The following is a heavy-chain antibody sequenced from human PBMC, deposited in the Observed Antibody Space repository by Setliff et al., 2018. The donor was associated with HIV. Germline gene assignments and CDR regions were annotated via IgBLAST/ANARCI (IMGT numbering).Heavy chain of an antibody. Sequence: GGSLRLSCVASGFNLYTTAMTWIRQIPGKGLEWASSISGPGAIIFFADSLKGRFTITRYNSKNTLYLQMNSLRADDTAVYYCAKDWDDYGDYWGQGTLVTVSS. CDR1: GFNLYTTA. J-gene: IGHJ4*02. CDR2: ISGPGAII. D-gene: IGHD1-26*01. V-gene: IGHV3-23*01. CDR3: AKDWDDYGDY.